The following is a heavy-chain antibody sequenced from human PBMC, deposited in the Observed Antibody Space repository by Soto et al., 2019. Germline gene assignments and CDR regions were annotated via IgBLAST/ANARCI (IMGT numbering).Heavy chain of an antibody. D-gene: IGHD6-19*01. CDR1: GFTFSDYA. CDR2: IWYDGSNK. J-gene: IGHJ4*02. CDR3: ARDGGSGWYAGDY. Sequence: VQLVESGGGVVQPGRSLRLSCEASGFTFSDYAMHWVRQAPGKGLEWMAVIWYDGSNKFFADSVKGRFSISRDNTKSTVSLQMNTLRAEDTAVYYCARDGGSGWYAGDYWGQGTLVIVSS. V-gene: IGHV3-33*01.